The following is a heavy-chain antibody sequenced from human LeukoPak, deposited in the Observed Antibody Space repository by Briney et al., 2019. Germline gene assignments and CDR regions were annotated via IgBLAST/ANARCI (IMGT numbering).Heavy chain of an antibody. CDR1: GFTFSSYS. Sequence: NPGGSLRLSCAASGFTFSSYSMNWVRQAPGKGLEWVSFIRSSSSYIYYADSVKGRFTISRDNAKNSLYLQMNSLKAEDTAVSYCARPGIAVAGEFFDYWGQGTLVTVSS. J-gene: IGHJ4*02. CDR2: IRSSSSYI. CDR3: ARPGIAVAGEFFDY. V-gene: IGHV3-21*01. D-gene: IGHD6-19*01.